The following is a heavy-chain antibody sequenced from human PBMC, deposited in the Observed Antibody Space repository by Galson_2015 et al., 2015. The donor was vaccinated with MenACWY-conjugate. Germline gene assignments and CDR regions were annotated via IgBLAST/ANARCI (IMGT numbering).Heavy chain of an antibody. CDR3: ARDLGFYCSRNDCYSPY. CDR2: IKQDGSEK. V-gene: IGHV3-7*03. D-gene: IGHD2-2*01. CDR1: GFIINNYW. J-gene: IGHJ4*02. Sequence: SLRLSCAASGFIINNYWMSWVRQVPGKGPEWVANIKQDGSEKYYVDSVRGRFTISRDNAKNSLYLQMNSLRAEDTAVYYCARDLGFYCSRNDCYSPYWGQGTLVTVSS.